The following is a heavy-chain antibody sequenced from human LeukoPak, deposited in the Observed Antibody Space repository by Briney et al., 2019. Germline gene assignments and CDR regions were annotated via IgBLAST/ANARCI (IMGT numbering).Heavy chain of an antibody. J-gene: IGHJ4*02. CDR2: IYHGGST. Sequence: PSEALSLTCAVSGDSISSGAYSWSWTRQPPGKGLEWIGYIYHGGSTSYNPSLKSRVTISVDRSKNQFSLRLSSVTAADTAVYYCARYVHSSSWPTFDYWGQGTLVTVSS. D-gene: IGHD6-13*01. CDR3: ARYVHSSSWPTFDY. CDR1: GDSISSGAYS. V-gene: IGHV4-30-2*01.